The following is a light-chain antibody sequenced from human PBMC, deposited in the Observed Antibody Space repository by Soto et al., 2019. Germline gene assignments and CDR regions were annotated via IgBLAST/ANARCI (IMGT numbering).Light chain of an antibody. CDR1: SSDVGGYNY. V-gene: IGLV2-14*01. CDR3: SSYTSSSTLV. Sequence: QSALTQPASVSGSPGQSITISCTGTSSDVGGYNYVSWYQQHPGKAPKLMIYEVSNRPSGVSNRLSGSKSGNTAALTISGLQDEDAADYYCSSYTSSSTLVFGGGTKLTVL. CDR2: EVS. J-gene: IGLJ2*01.